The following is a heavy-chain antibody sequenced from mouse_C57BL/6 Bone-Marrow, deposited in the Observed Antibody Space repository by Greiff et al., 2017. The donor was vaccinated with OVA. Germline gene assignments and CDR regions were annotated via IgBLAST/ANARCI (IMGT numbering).Heavy chain of an antibody. CDR3: TRRGGLITTHYGSSYRFAY. Sequence: QVQLQQPGAELVKPGASVKLSCKASGYTFTSYWMHWVKQRPGQGLEWIGMIHPNSGSTNYNEKFKSKATLTVDTSSSTAYMQLSSLTSEDSAVYYGTRRGGLITTHYGSSYRFAYWGRGTLVTVAA. V-gene: IGHV1-64*01. D-gene: IGHD1-1*01. CDR1: GYTFTSYW. CDR2: IHPNSGST. J-gene: IGHJ3*01.